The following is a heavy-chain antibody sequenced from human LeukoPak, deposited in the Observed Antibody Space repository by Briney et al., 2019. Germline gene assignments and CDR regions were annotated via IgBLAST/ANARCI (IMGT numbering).Heavy chain of an antibody. CDR1: GFTVSNNY. V-gene: IGHV3-48*02. CDR3: ARDRDYAFDY. CDR2: INSDIYSNTI. J-gene: IGHJ4*02. Sequence: PGGSLRLSCAASGFTVSNNYMSWVRQAPGKGLEWISYINSDIYSNTIYYAATVKGRFTISRDNGKNSLYLQMNSLRDEDTAVYYCARDRDYAFDYWGQGTLVTVSS. D-gene: IGHD4-17*01.